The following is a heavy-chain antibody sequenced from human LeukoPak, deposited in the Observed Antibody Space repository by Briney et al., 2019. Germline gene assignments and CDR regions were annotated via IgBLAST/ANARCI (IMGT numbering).Heavy chain of an antibody. J-gene: IGHJ4*02. V-gene: IGHV4-30-4*01. D-gene: IGHD5-18*01. CDR1: GGSISSGDYY. CDR3: AREDRNTARDY. Sequence: SETLSLTCTVSGGSISSGDYYWSWIRQPPGKGLEWIGYIYYSGSTYYNPSLKSRGTISVDTSKNQFSLKLSSVTAADTAVYYWAREDRNTARDYWGQGTLVTVSS. CDR2: IYYSGST.